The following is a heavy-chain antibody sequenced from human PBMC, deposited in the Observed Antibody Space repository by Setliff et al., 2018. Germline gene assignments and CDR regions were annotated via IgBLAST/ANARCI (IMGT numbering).Heavy chain of an antibody. J-gene: IGHJ5*02. CDR1: GGSLSNYY. D-gene: IGHD2-21*01. CDR3: ARYNSAAGSFDP. Sequence: KSSETLSLTCTVYGGSLSNYYWSWIRQPPGKGLEWIEEINHRGSTNYDPDLRSRVTMSVDTSKNQFSLMLTSVTAADTAMYYCARYNSAAGSFDPWGQGTLVTVSS. CDR2: INHRGST. V-gene: IGHV4-34*10.